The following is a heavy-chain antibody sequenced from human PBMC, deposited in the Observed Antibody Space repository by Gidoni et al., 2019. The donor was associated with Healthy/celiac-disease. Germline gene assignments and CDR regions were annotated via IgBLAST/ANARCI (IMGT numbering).Heavy chain of an antibody. CDR3: ARESSGGDYGMDV. CDR2: SYSGGST. D-gene: IGHD2-15*01. J-gene: IGHJ6*02. V-gene: IGHV3-53*02. CDR1: GFTVSSNY. Sequence: EVQLVETGGGLIQPGGSLRLSCAASGFTVSSNYMSWVRQAPGKGLEWVSVSYSGGSTYYADSVKGRFTISRDNSKNTLYLQMNSLRAEDTAVYYCARESSGGDYGMDVWGQGTTVTVSS.